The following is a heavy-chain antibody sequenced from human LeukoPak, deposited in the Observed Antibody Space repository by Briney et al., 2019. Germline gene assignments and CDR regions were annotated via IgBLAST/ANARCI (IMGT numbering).Heavy chain of an antibody. V-gene: IGHV3-21*01. J-gene: IGHJ4*02. CDR2: ISSSGSYI. CDR1: GFTFSSYS. Sequence: KPGGSLRLSCAASGFTFSSYSMNWVRQAPGKGLEWVSSISSSGSYIYYADSVKGRFTISRDNAKNSLYLQMNSLRAEDTAVYYCARDDLGGLRFNPLRYFDYWGQGTLVTVSS. D-gene: IGHD5-12*01. CDR3: ARDDLGGLRFNPLRYFDY.